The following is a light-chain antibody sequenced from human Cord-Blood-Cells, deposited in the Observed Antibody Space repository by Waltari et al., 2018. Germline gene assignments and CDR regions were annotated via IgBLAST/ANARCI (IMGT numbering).Light chain of an antibody. V-gene: IGKV1-5*03. Sequence: DIQMTQSPSTLSASVGDRSTITCRASPSISSWLSWYQQKPGKDPKLMIYKASSLESGVPSRCSGSGSGTEFTLTISSLQPDDFATHYCQQYNSSPYTFGQGTKLEIK. J-gene: IGKJ2*01. CDR2: KAS. CDR3: QQYNSSPYT. CDR1: PSISSW.